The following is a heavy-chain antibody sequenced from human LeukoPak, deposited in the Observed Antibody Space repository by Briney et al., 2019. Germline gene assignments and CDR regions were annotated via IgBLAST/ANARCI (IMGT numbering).Heavy chain of an antibody. V-gene: IGHV3-21*01. CDR3: GQSILESWSGGSRNLDYCAY. CDR2: ISSSSSYI. CDR1: GFTFSNYS. Sequence: GGSLRLSCAASGFTFSNYSMNCVREAPGKGLEWVSTISSSSSYIYYADSVKGRFSISRDDAEHTLYVHVNSQRAEHTAVYYCGQSILESWSGGSRNLDYCAYWGQGNPVTVSS. D-gene: IGHD2-15*01. J-gene: IGHJ4*02.